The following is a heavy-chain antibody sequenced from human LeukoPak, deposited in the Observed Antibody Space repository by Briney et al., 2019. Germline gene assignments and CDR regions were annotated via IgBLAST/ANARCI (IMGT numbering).Heavy chain of an antibody. CDR1: RFIFRNYG. V-gene: IGHV3-48*03. Sequence: SGGSLRLSCAASRFIFRNYGMHWVRQAPGKGLEWVSYISSSGSTIYYADSVKGRFTISRDNAKNSLYLQMNSLRAEDTAVYYCANDQSRATRNDAFDIWGQGTMVTVSS. J-gene: IGHJ3*02. D-gene: IGHD1-26*01. CDR3: ANDQSRATRNDAFDI. CDR2: ISSSGSTI.